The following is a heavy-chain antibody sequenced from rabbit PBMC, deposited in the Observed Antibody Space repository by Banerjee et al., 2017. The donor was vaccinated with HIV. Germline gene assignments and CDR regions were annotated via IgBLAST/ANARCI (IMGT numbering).Heavy chain of an antibody. CDR1: GFSFSTNHW. J-gene: IGHJ4*01. CDR2: IYTGDGST. V-gene: IGHV1S40*01. D-gene: IGHD4-1*01. CDR3: AREDYSFNL. Sequence: QSLEESGGDLVKPGASLTLTCTASGFSFSTNHWICWVRQAPGKGLELIACIYTGDGSTYYASWAKGRFTISKTSSTTATLQMTSLTAADTATYFCAREDYSFNLWGQGTLVTVS.